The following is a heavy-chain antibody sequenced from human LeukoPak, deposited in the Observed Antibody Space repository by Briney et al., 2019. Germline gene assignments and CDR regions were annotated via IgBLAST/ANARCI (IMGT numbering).Heavy chain of an antibody. CDR3: ATGIAAAGPPYYYGMDV. J-gene: IGHJ6*02. Sequence: GASVKVSCQASRGTVSSYAISWVRQAPGQGLDCIEGIIPIFGTANYAQKFQGRVTITADESTSTAYMELSSLRSEDTAVYYCATGIAAAGPPYYYGMDVWGQGTTVTVSS. CDR1: RGTVSSYA. CDR2: IIPIFGTA. D-gene: IGHD6-13*01. V-gene: IGHV1-69*13.